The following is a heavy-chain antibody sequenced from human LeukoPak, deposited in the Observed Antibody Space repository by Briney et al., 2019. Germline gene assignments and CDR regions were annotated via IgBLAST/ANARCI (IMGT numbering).Heavy chain of an antibody. V-gene: IGHV6-1*01. Sequence: SQTLSLTCAISGDSVSSNSAAWIWIGQSPSRGLEWLGRTYYRSKWYYDYAVSVRSRIIIKPDTSNNHFSLQLSSVTPEDTAVYYCARASHGYNDYWGQGTLVTVSS. CDR2: TYYRSKWYY. CDR3: ARASHGYNDY. J-gene: IGHJ4*02. CDR1: GDSVSSNSAA. D-gene: IGHD5-18*01.